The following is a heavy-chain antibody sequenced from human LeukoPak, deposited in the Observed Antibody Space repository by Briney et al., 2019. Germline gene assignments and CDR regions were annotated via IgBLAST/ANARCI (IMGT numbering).Heavy chain of an antibody. CDR3: ARLADCSSSSCRSFDY. CDR1: GYPFTSYY. Sequence: ASVKVSFKASGYPFTSYYLHWVRQAPGQGLEWMGWINPNSGFTNYAQKFQGRVTMTRDTSISTAYMELSRLRSDDTAVYYCARLADCSSSSCRSFDYWGQGTLVTVSS. D-gene: IGHD2-2*01. J-gene: IGHJ4*02. V-gene: IGHV1-2*02. CDR2: INPNSGFT.